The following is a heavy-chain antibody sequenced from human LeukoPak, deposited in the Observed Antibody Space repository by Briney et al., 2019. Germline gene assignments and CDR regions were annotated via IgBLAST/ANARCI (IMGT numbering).Heavy chain of an antibody. CDR3: AKLDSSGYYYWVLDYYYYMDV. V-gene: IGHV3-48*01. J-gene: IGHJ6*03. CDR1: GFTFSSYS. Sequence: PGGSLRLSCAASGFTFSSYSMNWVRQAPGKGLEWVSYISSSSSTIYYADSVKGRFTISRDNAKNSLYLQMNSLRAEDTAVYYCAKLDSSGYYYWVLDYYYYMDVWGKGTTVTVSS. D-gene: IGHD3-22*01. CDR2: ISSSSSTI.